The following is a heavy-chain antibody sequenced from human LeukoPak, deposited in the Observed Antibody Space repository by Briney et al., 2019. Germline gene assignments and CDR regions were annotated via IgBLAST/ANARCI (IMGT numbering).Heavy chain of an antibody. CDR2: IYYSGST. Sequence: SETLSLTCTVSGGSISSHYWSWIRQPPGKGLEWIGYIYYSGSTNYNPSLKSRVTISVDTSKNQFSLKLSSVTAADTAVYYCARESRGYADYWGQGTLVTVSS. V-gene: IGHV4-59*11. J-gene: IGHJ4*02. D-gene: IGHD3-3*01. CDR3: ARESRGYADY. CDR1: GGSISSHY.